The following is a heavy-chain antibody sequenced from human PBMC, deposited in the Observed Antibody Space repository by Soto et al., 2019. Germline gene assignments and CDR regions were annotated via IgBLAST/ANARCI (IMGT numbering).Heavy chain of an antibody. CDR2: IKQDGSEK. D-gene: IGHD3-9*01. J-gene: IGHJ6*02. Sequence: GGSLRLSCAASGFTFSSYWMSCVRQAPGKGLECVAHIKQDGSEKYYVDSVKGRFTISRDNAKNSLYLQMNSLRAEDTAVYYCARDQEVLRYFDWLFFGMDVWGQGTTVTVSS. V-gene: IGHV3-7*03. CDR3: ARDQEVLRYFDWLFFGMDV. CDR1: GFTFSSYW.